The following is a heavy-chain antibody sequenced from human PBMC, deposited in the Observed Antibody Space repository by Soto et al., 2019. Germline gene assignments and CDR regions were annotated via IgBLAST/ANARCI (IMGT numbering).Heavy chain of an antibody. J-gene: IGHJ4*02. Sequence: GGSLRLSCAASGFTFGDYYMSWIRQAPGKGLEWVSYISSSGSSTYYVDSVRGRFTISRDNAKNSLYLQMDSLGAEDTAVFSCARATAASPAGGYWSQGTLGTVCS. CDR3: ARATAASPAGGY. CDR2: ISSSGSST. CDR1: GFTFGDYY. D-gene: IGHD1-26*01. V-gene: IGHV3-11*01.